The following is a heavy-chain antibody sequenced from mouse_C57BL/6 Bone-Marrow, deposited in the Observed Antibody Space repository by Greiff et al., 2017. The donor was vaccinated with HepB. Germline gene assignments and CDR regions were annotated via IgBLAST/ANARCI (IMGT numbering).Heavy chain of an antibody. CDR1: GFTFSSYA. Sequence: EVKLVESGGGLVKPGGSLKLSCAASGFTFSSYAMSWVRQTPEKRLEWVATISDGGSYTYYPDNVKGRFTIYRDNAKNNLYLQMSHLKSEDTAMYYCARDYDYDEGGRPYAMDYWGQGTSVTVSS. J-gene: IGHJ4*01. V-gene: IGHV5-4*01. CDR2: ISDGGSYT. D-gene: IGHD2-4*01. CDR3: ARDYDYDEGGRPYAMDY.